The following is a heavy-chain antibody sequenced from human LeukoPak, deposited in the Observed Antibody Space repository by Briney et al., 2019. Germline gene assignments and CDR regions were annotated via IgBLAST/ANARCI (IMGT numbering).Heavy chain of an antibody. CDR3: ARGFMITFGGLYFDY. J-gene: IGHJ4*02. V-gene: IGHV1-8*01. Sequence: ASVEVSGKASGYTFTSYDINGVRQATGQGLEGMGWMNPNSGNTGYAQKFQGRVTMTRNTSISTAYMELSSLRSEDTAVYYCARGFMITFGGLYFDYWGQGTLVTVSS. D-gene: IGHD3-16*01. CDR1: GYTFTSYD. CDR2: MNPNSGNT.